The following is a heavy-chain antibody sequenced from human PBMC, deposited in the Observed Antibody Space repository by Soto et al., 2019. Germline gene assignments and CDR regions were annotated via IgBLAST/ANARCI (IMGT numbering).Heavy chain of an antibody. CDR1: GGTFSSYA. Sequence: QVQLVQSGAEVKKPGSSVKVSCKASGGTFSSYAISWVRQAPGQGLEWMGGIIPIFGTANYAQKFQGRVTSTADESTSTAYMELSSLRAEDTAVYYCARGETAYYDFWSGYAGFDYWGQGTLVTVSS. D-gene: IGHD3-3*01. V-gene: IGHV1-69*01. CDR3: ARGETAYYDFWSGYAGFDY. J-gene: IGHJ4*02. CDR2: IIPIFGTA.